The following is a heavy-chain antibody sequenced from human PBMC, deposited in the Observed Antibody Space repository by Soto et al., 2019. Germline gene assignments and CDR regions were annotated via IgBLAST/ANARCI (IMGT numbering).Heavy chain of an antibody. J-gene: IGHJ4*02. CDR3: ARHASGWYSRFDY. CDR2: INYSGST. D-gene: IGHD6-19*01. CDR1: GDSIRGYY. Sequence: SETLSLTCTVSGDSIRGYYWSWIRQPPGKGLEWIGYINYSGSTNYNPSLKSRVTISVDTSKNQFSLKLSSVTAADTAVYYCARHASGWYSRFDYWGQGTLVTVSS. V-gene: IGHV4-59*08.